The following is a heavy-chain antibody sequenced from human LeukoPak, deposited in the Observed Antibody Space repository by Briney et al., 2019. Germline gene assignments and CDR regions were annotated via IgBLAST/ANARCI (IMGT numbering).Heavy chain of an antibody. V-gene: IGHV3-49*03. CDR2: IRSKAYGGTT. CDR3: TRGPSEWYCSGGSCYSEVLGWFDP. D-gene: IGHD2-15*01. Sequence: GGSLRLSCTASGFTFGDYAMSWFRQAPGKGLEWVGFIRSKAYGGTTEYAASVKGRFTISRDDSKSIAYLQMNSLKTEDTAVYYCTRGPSEWYCSGGSCYSEVLGWFDPWGQGTLVTVSS. CDR1: GFTFGDYA. J-gene: IGHJ5*02.